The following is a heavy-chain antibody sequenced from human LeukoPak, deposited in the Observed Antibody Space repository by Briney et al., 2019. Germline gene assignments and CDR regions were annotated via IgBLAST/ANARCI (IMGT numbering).Heavy chain of an antibody. CDR3: ARDLFALNAFDI. Sequence: PGGSLRLSCAAPGLTFSSFSMNWVRQAPGKGLEWVSSISSSSTYIYYADSVKGRFTISRDNAKNSLYLQMNSLRAEDTAVYFCARDLFALNAFDIWGQGTMVTVSS. D-gene: IGHD2-21*01. CDR2: ISSSSTYI. V-gene: IGHV3-21*01. J-gene: IGHJ3*02. CDR1: GLTFSSFS.